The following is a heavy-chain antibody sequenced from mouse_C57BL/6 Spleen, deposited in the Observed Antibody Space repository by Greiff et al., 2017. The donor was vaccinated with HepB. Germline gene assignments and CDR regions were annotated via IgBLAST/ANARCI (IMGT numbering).Heavy chain of an antibody. V-gene: IGHV1-69*01. CDR2: IDPSDSYT. D-gene: IGHD2-4*01. CDR1: GYTFTSYW. J-gene: IGHJ3*01. CDR3: ARGGIYYDYFFAY. Sequence: QVQLQQPGAELVMPGASVKLSCKASGYTFTSYWMHWVKQRPGQGLEWIGEIDPSDSYTNYNQKFKGKSTLTVDKSSSTAYMQLSSLTSEDSAVYYCARGGIYYDYFFAYWGQGTLVTVSA.